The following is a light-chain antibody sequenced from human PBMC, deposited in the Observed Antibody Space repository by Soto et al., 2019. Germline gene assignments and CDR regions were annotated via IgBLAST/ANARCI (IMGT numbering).Light chain of an antibody. CDR1: SSDVGTYNL. J-gene: IGLJ2*01. Sequence: QSALTQPASVSGSPGQSITISFTGTSSDVGTYNLVSWHQHHPGKAPKLIIYEGSKRPSGVSNRFSGSKSGNTASLTISGLQAEDEADYYCCSFAVGSTLVFGGGTKLTVL. V-gene: IGLV2-23*01. CDR2: EGS. CDR3: CSFAVGSTLV.